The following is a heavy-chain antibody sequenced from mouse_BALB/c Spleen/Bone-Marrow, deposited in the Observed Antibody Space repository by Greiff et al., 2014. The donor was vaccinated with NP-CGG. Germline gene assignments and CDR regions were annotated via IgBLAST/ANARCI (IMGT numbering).Heavy chain of an antibody. Sequence: VHVKQSGPSLVKPSQTLSLTCSVTGDSITNAYWNWIRKFPGNKIDYMGYISYSGNTYYNPSLKSRISITRGTSKNQFYLQLNSVATEDTATYCCARGTGDYLDYWGQGTTLTVSS. CDR3: ARGTGDYLDY. CDR2: ISYSGNT. D-gene: IGHD3-3*01. J-gene: IGHJ2*01. V-gene: IGHV3-8*02. CDR1: GDSITNAY.